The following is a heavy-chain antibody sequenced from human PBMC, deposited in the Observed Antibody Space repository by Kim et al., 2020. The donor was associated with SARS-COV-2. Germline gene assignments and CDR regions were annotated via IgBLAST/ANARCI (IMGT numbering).Heavy chain of an antibody. CDR3: ARAPASFVDAFDI. V-gene: IGHV3-30-3*01. J-gene: IGHJ3*02. CDR2: ISYDGSNK. D-gene: IGHD2-2*01. CDR1: GFTFSSYA. Sequence: GGSLRLSCAASGFTFSSYAMHWVRQAPGKGLEWVAVISYDGSNKYYADSVKGRFTISRDNSKNTLYLQMNSLRAEDTAVYYCARAPASFVDAFDIWGQGT.